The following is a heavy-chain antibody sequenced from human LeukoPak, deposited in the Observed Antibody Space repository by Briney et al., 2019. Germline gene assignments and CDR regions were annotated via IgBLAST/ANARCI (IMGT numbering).Heavy chain of an antibody. J-gene: IGHJ4*02. CDR1: GFTFSSYS. V-gene: IGHV3-21*01. Sequence: PGGSLRLSCAASGFTFSSYSMNWVRQAPGKGLEWVSSISSSSSYIYYADSVKGRFTISRDNSKNTLYLQMNSLRAEDTAVYYCAKTQEYYYDSRFGPFDYWGQGTLVTVSS. CDR2: ISSSSSYI. D-gene: IGHD3-22*01. CDR3: AKTQEYYYDSRFGPFDY.